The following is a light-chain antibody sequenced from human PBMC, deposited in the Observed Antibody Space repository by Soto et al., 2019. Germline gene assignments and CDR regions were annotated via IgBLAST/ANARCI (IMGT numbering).Light chain of an antibody. CDR2: DAS. Sequence: EILLAQSPATLSLSPGERATLFCKASQDVSIFLAWYQQKPGQAPRLLIHDASNRATGVPARFSGSGSGRDFTLTITSLEPEDFAVYYCQQRSTWLYTFGQGTKL. V-gene: IGKV3-11*02. CDR3: QQRSTWLYT. CDR1: QDVSIF. J-gene: IGKJ2*01.